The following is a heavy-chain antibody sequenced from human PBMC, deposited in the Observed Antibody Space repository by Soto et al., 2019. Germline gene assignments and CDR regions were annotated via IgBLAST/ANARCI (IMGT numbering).Heavy chain of an antibody. J-gene: IGHJ5*02. CDR1: GFTFDDYA. V-gene: IGHV3-9*01. Sequence: PGGSLRLSCAASGFTFDDYAMHWVRQAPGKGLEWVSGISWNSGSIGYADSVKGRFTISRDNAKNSLYLQMNSLRAEDTALYYCAKDYRFGYYITPWFDPWGQGTLVTVSS. CDR3: AKDYRFGYYITPWFDP. CDR2: ISWNSGSI. D-gene: IGHD3-3*01.